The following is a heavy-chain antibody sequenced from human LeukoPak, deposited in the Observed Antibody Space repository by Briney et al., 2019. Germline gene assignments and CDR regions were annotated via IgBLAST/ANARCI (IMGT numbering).Heavy chain of an antibody. CDR1: GFTFSSYA. Sequence: GGSLRLSCAASGFTFSSYAMSWVRQAPGKGLEWVSAISGSGGSTYYADSVKGRFTISRDNSKNTPYMQMNSLSAEDTVVYYCAKDLTRARTYYYDSSHAFDLWGQGTMVTVSS. CDR3: AKDLTRARTYYYDSSHAFDL. CDR2: ISGSGGST. V-gene: IGHV3-23*01. J-gene: IGHJ3*01. D-gene: IGHD3-22*01.